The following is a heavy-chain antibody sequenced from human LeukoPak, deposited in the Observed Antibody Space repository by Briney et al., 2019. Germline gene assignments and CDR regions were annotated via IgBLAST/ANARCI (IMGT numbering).Heavy chain of an antibody. CDR1: GFTFTDYW. V-gene: IGHV3-7*01. D-gene: IGHD3-16*01. J-gene: IGHJ4*02. CDR2: IQRGGSES. Sequence: GGSLRLTCAASGFTFTDYWMTWVRQVPGKGLEWVANIQRGGSESYYVDSVKGRFTISRENAKNSLYLQIDSLRVEDTAVYYCARVGTGELQRVFDYWGQGTPVTVSS. CDR3: ARVGTGELQRVFDY.